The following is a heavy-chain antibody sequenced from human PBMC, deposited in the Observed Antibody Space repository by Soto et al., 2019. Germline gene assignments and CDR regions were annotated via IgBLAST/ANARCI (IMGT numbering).Heavy chain of an antibody. J-gene: IGHJ6*04. D-gene: IGHD3-22*01. Sequence: ASVKVSCKASGYTFTSYGISWVRQAPGQGLEWMGWISAYNGNTNYAQKLQGRVTMTTDTSTSTAYMELRSLRSDGTAVYYCASLYYYDSSGSRPGYYYSGMDVWGKGTTVTVSS. CDR2: ISAYNGNT. V-gene: IGHV1-18*01. CDR3: ASLYYYDSSGSRPGYYYSGMDV. CDR1: GYTFTSYG.